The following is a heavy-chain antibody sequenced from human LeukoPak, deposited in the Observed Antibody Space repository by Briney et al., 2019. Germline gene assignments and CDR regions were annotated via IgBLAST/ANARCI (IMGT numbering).Heavy chain of an antibody. Sequence: GGSLRLSSAASGFTFSSYSMNWVRQAPGKGLEWVSSISSSSSYIYYADSVKGRFTISRDNAKNSLYLQMNSLRAEDTAVYYCARDFTYYYDSSGFLYYFDYWGQGTLVTVSS. CDR2: ISSSSSYI. CDR3: ARDFTYYYDSSGFLYYFDY. V-gene: IGHV3-21*01. J-gene: IGHJ4*02. D-gene: IGHD3-22*01. CDR1: GFTFSSYS.